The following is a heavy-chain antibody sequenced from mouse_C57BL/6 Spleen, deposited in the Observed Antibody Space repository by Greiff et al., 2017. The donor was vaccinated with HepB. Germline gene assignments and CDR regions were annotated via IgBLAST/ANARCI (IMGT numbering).Heavy chain of an antibody. Sequence: EVQLQQSGPELVKPGASVKISCKASGYSFTDYNMNWVKQSNGKSLEWIGVINPNYGTTSYNQKFKGKATLTVDQSSSTAYMQLNSLTSEDSAVYYCARVYYYCSSYVSNAFDYWGQGTSVTVSS. V-gene: IGHV1-39*01. CDR1: GYSFTDYN. CDR3: ARVYYYCSSYVSNAFDY. J-gene: IGHJ4*01. D-gene: IGHD1-1*01. CDR2: INPNYGTT.